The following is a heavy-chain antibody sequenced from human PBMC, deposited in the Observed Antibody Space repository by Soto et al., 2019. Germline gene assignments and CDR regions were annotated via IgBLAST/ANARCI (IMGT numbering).Heavy chain of an antibody. Sequence: GGSLRLSCAASGFTFSDHYMDWVRQAPGKGLEWVGHTRDKPNSYTTGYAASVKGRFTISRDDSENSVYLQMNSLKTEDTAVYYCTSAAVSKTGLDVWGQGTTVTVSS. V-gene: IGHV3-72*01. CDR1: GFTFSDHY. CDR3: TSAAVSKTGLDV. D-gene: IGHD4-4*01. J-gene: IGHJ6*02. CDR2: TRDKPNSYTT.